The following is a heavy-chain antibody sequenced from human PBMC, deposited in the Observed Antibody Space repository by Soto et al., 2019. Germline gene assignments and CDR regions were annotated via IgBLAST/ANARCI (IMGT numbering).Heavy chain of an antibody. CDR2: ISFDGSQR. J-gene: IGHJ3*02. CDR1: GFTFSIYA. CDR3: ASISRGRPVIQAPAVAGRRDATFDI. Sequence: QVQLVESGGGVVQPGGSLRLSCAASGFTFSIYAMHWVRQAPGKGLEWVTVISFDGSQRYYTESVKGRFTVSRDNSKNTLFLQMNSLRPEDTAVYYCASISRGRPVIQAPAVAGRRDATFDIWGQGTMVTVSS. V-gene: IGHV3-30*04. D-gene: IGHD6-19*01.